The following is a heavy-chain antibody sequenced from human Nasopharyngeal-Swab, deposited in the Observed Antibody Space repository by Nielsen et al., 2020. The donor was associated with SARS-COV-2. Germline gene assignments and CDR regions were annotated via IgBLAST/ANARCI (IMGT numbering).Heavy chain of an antibody. CDR2: IYYSGST. CDR1: GGSISSSSYY. J-gene: IGHJ5*02. CDR3: ASQPSNWFDP. Sequence: SETLSLTCTVSGGSISSSSYYWGWLRQPPGRGLEWIGSIYYSGSTYYNPSLKSRVTISVDTSKNQFSRKLSSVTAADTAVYYCASQPSNWFDPWGQGTLVTVSS. V-gene: IGHV4-39*01.